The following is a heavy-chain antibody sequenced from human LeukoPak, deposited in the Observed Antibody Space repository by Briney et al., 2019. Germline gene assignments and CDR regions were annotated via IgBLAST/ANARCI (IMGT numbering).Heavy chain of an antibody. CDR1: GGSISSYY. J-gene: IGHJ4*02. Sequence: SETLSLSCTVSGGSISSYYWSWIRQPPGKGLEWIGEINHSGSNNYNPSLKSRVTISVDTSKNQFSLKLSSVTAADTAVYYCARGMGQFHYDSSGYYYDDYWGQGTLVTVSS. CDR3: ARGMGQFHYDSSGYYYDDY. D-gene: IGHD3-22*01. CDR2: INHSGSN. V-gene: IGHV4-34*01.